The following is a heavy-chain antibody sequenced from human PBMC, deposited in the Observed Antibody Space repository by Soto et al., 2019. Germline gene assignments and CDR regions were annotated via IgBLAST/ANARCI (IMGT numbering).Heavy chain of an antibody. D-gene: IGHD4-17*01. CDR1: GGTFSTYG. V-gene: IGHV1-69*13. CDR2: IIPKFGTT. Sequence: QVQLVQSGAEVKKPGSSVKVSCTASGGTFSTYGINWVRLAPGQGLEWMGWIIPKFGTTKNAQKFQGRVTLTADESTNTAYMELKYLRSEDTAVYFCAREVDPYYGGNSLSLDYWCHGTLVTVSS. J-gene: IGHJ4*01. CDR3: AREVDPYYGGNSLSLDY.